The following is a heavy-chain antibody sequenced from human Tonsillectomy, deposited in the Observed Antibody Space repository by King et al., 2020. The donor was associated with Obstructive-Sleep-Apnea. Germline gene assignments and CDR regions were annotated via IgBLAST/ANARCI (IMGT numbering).Heavy chain of an antibody. J-gene: IGHJ5*02. CDR3: ARDYDYDTYGP. D-gene: IGHD3-22*01. Sequence: LQLQESGPGLVKPSETLSLTCTVSGGSISVSSDYWGWVRQTPGKGLEWIGNIYYIGRTYYNPALKSRVTISVDTAKNKCSLKLISVTASVTAGYYCARDYDYDTYGPWGQGTLVTVSS. V-gene: IGHV4-39*07. CDR2: IYYIGRT. CDR1: GGSISVSSDY.